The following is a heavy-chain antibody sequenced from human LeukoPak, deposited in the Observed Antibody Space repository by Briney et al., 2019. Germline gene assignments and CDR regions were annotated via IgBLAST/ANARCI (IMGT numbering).Heavy chain of an antibody. D-gene: IGHD1-26*01. CDR2: IYYSGST. J-gene: IGHJ4*02. CDR1: GGSISSYY. Sequence: SETLSLTCTVSGGSISSYYWSWIRQPPGKGLEWIGYIYYSGSTNYNPSLKSRVTISVDTSKNQFSLKLSSVTAADTAVYYCARLGFSNSGSYLAPSDYWGQGTLVTVSS. CDR3: ARLGFSNSGSYLAPSDY. V-gene: IGHV4-59*08.